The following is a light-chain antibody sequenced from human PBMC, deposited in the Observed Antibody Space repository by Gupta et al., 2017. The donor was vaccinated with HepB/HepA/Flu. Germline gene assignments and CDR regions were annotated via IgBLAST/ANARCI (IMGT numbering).Light chain of an antibody. CDR2: CTS. V-gene: IGKV3-20*01. Sequence: EIVLTQSPATLSLSPGERATLSCRASQTISFTYLAWYQQKPGQAPSLLISCTSNRATGIPDRFSGSGSGTDFTLTVSRLEPEDFAVYYCQQYGSSPWTFGQGTKVEIK. CDR1: QTISFTY. J-gene: IGKJ1*01. CDR3: QQYGSSPWT.